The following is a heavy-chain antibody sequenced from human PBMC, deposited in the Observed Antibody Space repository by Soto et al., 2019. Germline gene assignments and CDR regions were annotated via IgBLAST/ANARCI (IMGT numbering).Heavy chain of an antibody. CDR3: ARAAYCGGDCYQDAFDI. V-gene: IGHV4-34*01. Sequence: SETLSLTCAVYGGSLSGYYWSWIRQPPGKGLEWIGKINHSGSTNYNPSLKSRVTISVDTSKNQFSLKLSSVTAADTAVYYCARAAYCGGDCYQDAFDIWGQGTMVTVSS. D-gene: IGHD2-21*02. CDR2: INHSGST. CDR1: GGSLSGYY. J-gene: IGHJ3*02.